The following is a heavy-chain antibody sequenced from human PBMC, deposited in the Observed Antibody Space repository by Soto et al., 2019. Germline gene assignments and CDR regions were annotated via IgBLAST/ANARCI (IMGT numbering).Heavy chain of an antibody. CDR3: ARTRRYCSGGSCYPGVVVRPPLRALDY. Sequence: SETLSLTCAVYGGSFSGYYWSWIRQPQGKGLEWIGEINHSGSTNYNPSLKSRVTISVDTSKNQFSLKLSSVTAADTAVYYCARTRRYCSGGSCYPGVVVRPPLRALDYWGQGTLVTVSS. D-gene: IGHD2-15*01. CDR1: GGSFSGYY. CDR2: INHSGST. V-gene: IGHV4-34*01. J-gene: IGHJ4*02.